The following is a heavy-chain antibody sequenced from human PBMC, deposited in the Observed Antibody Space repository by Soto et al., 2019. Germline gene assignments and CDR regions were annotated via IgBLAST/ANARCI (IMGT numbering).Heavy chain of an antibody. CDR3: ARDRYCSSTSCYDSRSDYYYYGMVV. J-gene: IGHJ6*02. D-gene: IGHD2-2*01. CDR2: INPNSGGT. V-gene: IGHV1-2*04. CDR1: GYTFTGYY. Sequence: ASVKVSCKASGYTFTGYYMHWVRQAPGQGLEWMGWINPNSGGTNYAQKFQGWVTMTRDTSISTAYMELSRLRSDDTAVYYCARDRYCSSTSCYDSRSDYYYYGMVVWGQGTTVTVSS.